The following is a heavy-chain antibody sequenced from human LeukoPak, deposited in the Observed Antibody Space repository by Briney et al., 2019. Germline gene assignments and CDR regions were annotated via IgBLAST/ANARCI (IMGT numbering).Heavy chain of an antibody. J-gene: IGHJ4*02. D-gene: IGHD3-3*01. CDR3: ARLRFLEWEGYYFDY. CDR2: IYTSGST. V-gene: IGHV4-61*02. CDR1: GGSISSGSYY. Sequence: PSETLSLTCTVSGGSISSGSYYWSWIRQPAGKGLEWIGRIYTSGSTNYNPSLKSRVTMSVDTSKNQFSLKLSSVTAADTAVYYCARLRFLEWEGYYFDYWGQGTLVTVSS.